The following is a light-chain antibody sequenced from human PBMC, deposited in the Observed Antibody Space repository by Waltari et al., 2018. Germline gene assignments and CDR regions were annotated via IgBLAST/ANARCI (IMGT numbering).Light chain of an antibody. CDR2: DAS. V-gene: IGKV3-20*01. CDR3: QKYVRLPAT. J-gene: IGKJ1*01. Sequence: EIVLTQSPGTLSLSPGETATLSCRASQSVSRALAWYQQKPGQAPRLLIYDASTRATGIPGRFSGSGSATDFSLTISRLEPEDFAVYYCQKYVRLPATFGQGTKVEIK. CDR1: QSVSRA.